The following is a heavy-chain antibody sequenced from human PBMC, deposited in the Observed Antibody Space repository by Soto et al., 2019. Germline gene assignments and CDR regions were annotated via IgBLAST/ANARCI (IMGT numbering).Heavy chain of an antibody. D-gene: IGHD4-4*01. Sequence: SETLSLTCAVYGGSFRGYYWSWIRQPPGKGLEWIGEINHSGSTNYNPSLKSRVTISVDTSKNQFSLKLISVTAADTAVYYCARVYSSYYYYMDVWDKGTTVT. CDR1: GGSFRGYY. V-gene: IGHV4-34*01. CDR2: INHSGST. J-gene: IGHJ6*03. CDR3: ARVYSSYYYYMDV.